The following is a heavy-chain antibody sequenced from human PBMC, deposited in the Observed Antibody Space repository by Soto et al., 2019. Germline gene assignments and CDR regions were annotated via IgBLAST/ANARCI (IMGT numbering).Heavy chain of an antibody. CDR3: TTDLAASRRGLRFDP. D-gene: IGHD6-6*01. V-gene: IGHV3-15*07. Sequence: PGVSLRLSWEAAGCHFINAWMNWVRQGPGKGLEWVGRIKSKTGGGTTDYAAPVKGRFSISRDDLKNTLSLQMSSLKMEDTAVYFCTTDLAASRRGLRFDPWGQGTLVTVSS. CDR2: IKSKTGGGTT. CDR1: GCHFINAW. J-gene: IGHJ5*02.